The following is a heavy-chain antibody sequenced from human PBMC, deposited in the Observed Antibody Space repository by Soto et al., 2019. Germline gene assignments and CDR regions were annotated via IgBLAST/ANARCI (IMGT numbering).Heavy chain of an antibody. J-gene: IGHJ4*02. CDR1: GGSISSYY. CDR2: IYYSGST. CDR3: ARGDSSGLGY. V-gene: IGHV4-59*01. Sequence: SETLSLTCTVSGGSISSYYWSWIRQPPGKGLEWIGYIYYSGSTNYNPSLKSRVTISVDTSKNQFSLKLSSVTAADTAVYYCARGDSSGLGYWGQGTLVTVSS. D-gene: IGHD6-19*01.